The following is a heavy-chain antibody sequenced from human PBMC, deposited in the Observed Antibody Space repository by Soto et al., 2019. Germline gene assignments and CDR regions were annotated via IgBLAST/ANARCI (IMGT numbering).Heavy chain of an antibody. D-gene: IGHD6-6*01. CDR3: AKDRSSSPCNWFDP. Sequence: EVQLLESGGGLVQPGGSLRLSCAASGFTFSSYAMSWVRQAPGKGREWVSAISGSGGSTYYADSVKGRFTISRDNSKNTVYLQMNSLRAEDTAVYYGAKDRSSSPCNWFDPWGQGTLVTVSS. CDR1: GFTFSSYA. CDR2: ISGSGGST. J-gene: IGHJ5*02. V-gene: IGHV3-23*01.